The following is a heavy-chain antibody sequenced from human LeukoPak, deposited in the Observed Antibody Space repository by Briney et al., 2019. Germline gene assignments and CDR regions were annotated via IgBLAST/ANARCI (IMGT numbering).Heavy chain of an antibody. D-gene: IGHD2-21*02. CDR3: ARVPLNCGGDCSPFDY. CDR2: IYYSGST. V-gene: IGHV4-59*08. CDR1: GGSISSYY. Sequence: SETLSLTCTVSGGSISSYYWSWIRQPPGKGLEWIGYIYYSGSTNYNPSLKSRVTISVDTSKNQFSLKLSSVTAADTAVYYCARVPLNCGGDCSPFDYWGQGTLVTVSS. J-gene: IGHJ4*02.